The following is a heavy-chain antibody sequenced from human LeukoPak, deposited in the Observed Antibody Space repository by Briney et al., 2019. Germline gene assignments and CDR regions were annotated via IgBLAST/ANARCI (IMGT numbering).Heavy chain of an antibody. CDR3: AAQISSGYES. V-gene: IGHV4-4*02. Sequence: PSETLSLTCAVSGDSISNNYWWRWVRQFPGKGLEWIGEIYRSGSTNYNPSLKSRVTISIDKSKNQFSLNLSSVTAADTAVYYCAAQISSGYESWGQGTLVTVSS. CDR1: GDSISNNYW. CDR2: IYRSGST. J-gene: IGHJ5*02. D-gene: IGHD3-22*01.